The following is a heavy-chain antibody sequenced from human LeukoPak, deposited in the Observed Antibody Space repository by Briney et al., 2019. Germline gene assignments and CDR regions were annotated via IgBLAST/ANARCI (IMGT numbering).Heavy chain of an antibody. J-gene: IGHJ4*02. CDR1: GFTFSNSW. CDR2: IKQDESEK. Sequence: GGSLSLSCAASGFTFSNSWMSWVRQAPGKGLEWVANIKQDESEKYYVDSVKGRFTISRDNAKNSLYLQMNSLRAEDTAVFYCAIITRRLERPIGWGQGTLVTVSS. V-gene: IGHV3-7*01. D-gene: IGHD1-1*01. CDR3: AIITRRLERPIG.